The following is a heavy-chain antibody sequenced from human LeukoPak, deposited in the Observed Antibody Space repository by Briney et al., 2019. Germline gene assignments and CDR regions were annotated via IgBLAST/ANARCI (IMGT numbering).Heavy chain of an antibody. CDR3: ARDVSGYGATYAFDI. V-gene: IGHV4-31*03. Sequence: SETLSLTCTVSGGSISSGGYYWSWIRQHPGKGLEWIGYIYYSGSTYYNPSLKSRVTISVDTSKNQFSLKLSSVTAADTAVYYCARDVSGYGATYAFDIWGQGTMVTVSS. CDR1: GGSISSGGYY. D-gene: IGHD6-13*01. CDR2: IYYSGST. J-gene: IGHJ3*02.